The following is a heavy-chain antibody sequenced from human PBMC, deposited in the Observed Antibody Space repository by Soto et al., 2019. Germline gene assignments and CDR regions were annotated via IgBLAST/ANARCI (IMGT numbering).Heavy chain of an antibody. CDR1: GFTFNTYG. V-gene: IGHV3-33*08. CDR2: IWYDGSNK. Sequence: SGGSLRLSCTTSGFTFNTYGMHWVRQAPGKGLEWVAIIWYDGSNKYYADSVKGRFTISRDNSRNTLYLQMNGLRAEDTALYYCARADCTGAYCYSWPFNYGVDVWGQGTTVTVSS. D-gene: IGHD2-15*01. J-gene: IGHJ6*02. CDR3: ARADCTGAYCYSWPFNYGVDV.